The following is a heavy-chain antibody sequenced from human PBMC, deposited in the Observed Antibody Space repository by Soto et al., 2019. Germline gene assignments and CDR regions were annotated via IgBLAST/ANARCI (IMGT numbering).Heavy chain of an antibody. D-gene: IGHD2-15*01. CDR3: ARDHDYCSGGSCYSGAFDI. J-gene: IGHJ3*02. CDR2: ISSNGGST. Sequence: GGSLRLSCAASGFTFSSYAMHWVRQAPGKGLEYVSAISSNGGSTYYAKSVKGRFTISRDNSKNTLYLQMGSLRAEDMAVYYCARDHDYCSGGSCYSGAFDIWGQGTMVTVSS. V-gene: IGHV3-64*01. CDR1: GFTFSSYA.